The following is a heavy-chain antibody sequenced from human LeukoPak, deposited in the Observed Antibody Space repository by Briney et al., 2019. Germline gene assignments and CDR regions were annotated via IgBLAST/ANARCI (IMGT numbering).Heavy chain of an antibody. D-gene: IGHD5-24*01. CDR2: VSSSGIYI. Sequence: GGSRRLSCAASGFTFNSHSAHWVRQAPGGGLEWVSSVSSSGIYISYAASVRGRFTISRDNAKNSLYLQMNSLRAEDTAVYYCARDAGRDGYNKHDAFDIWGQGTMVTVSS. CDR1: GFTFNSHS. CDR3: ARDAGRDGYNKHDAFDI. J-gene: IGHJ3*02. V-gene: IGHV3-21*01.